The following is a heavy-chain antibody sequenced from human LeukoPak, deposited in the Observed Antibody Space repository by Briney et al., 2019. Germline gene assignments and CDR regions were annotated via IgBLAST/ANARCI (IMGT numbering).Heavy chain of an antibody. D-gene: IGHD5-12*01. V-gene: IGHV4-59*01. CDR3: AREGGYSGYDSSWFDP. CDR1: GGSISSYY. CDR2: IYYSGST. J-gene: IGHJ5*02. Sequence: SETLSLTCTVSGGSISSYYWSLIRQPPGKGLEWIGYIYYSGSTNYNPSLKSRVTISVDTSKNQFSLKLSSVTAADTAVYYCAREGGYSGYDSSWFDPWGQGTLVTVSS.